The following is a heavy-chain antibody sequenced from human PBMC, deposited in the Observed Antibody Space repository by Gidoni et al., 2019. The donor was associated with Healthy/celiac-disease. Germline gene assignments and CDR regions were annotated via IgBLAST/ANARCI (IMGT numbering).Heavy chain of an antibody. Sequence: EVQLVESGGGLLKPGGSLRLSCAASGFAFSSYSMNWVRQAPGKGLEWVSSISSSSSYIYYADSVKGRFTISRDNAKNSLYLQMNSLRAEDTAVYYCARATIFGVVFDYWGQGTLVTVSS. J-gene: IGHJ4*02. CDR3: ARATIFGVVFDY. CDR2: ISSSSSYI. CDR1: GFAFSSYS. D-gene: IGHD3-3*01. V-gene: IGHV3-21*01.